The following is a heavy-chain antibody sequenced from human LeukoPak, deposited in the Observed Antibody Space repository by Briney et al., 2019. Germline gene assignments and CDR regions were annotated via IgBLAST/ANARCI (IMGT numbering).Heavy chain of an antibody. V-gene: IGHV3-23*01. CDR1: GFTFSSYG. CDR3: AKFGLAGSGRYHDAFDI. D-gene: IGHD3-10*01. Sequence: PGGSLRLSCAASGFTFSSYGMTWVRQAPGKGLDWVSAISGSGGSTYYADSVTGRSTISRDNSKNTLYLQMKSLRAEDTPVYYCAKFGLAGSGRYHDAFDIWGQGTMVTVSS. CDR2: ISGSGGST. J-gene: IGHJ3*02.